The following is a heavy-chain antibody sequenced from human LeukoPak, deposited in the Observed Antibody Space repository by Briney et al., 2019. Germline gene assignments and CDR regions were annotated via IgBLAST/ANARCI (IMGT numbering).Heavy chain of an antibody. D-gene: IGHD6-19*01. CDR3: ARDFRYSSGWYWFDP. Sequence: PSETLSLTCTVSGGSINGFYWSWIRQPAGKGLEWIGRIYASGTTNYNPSLNGRVTMSVDTSKNQFSLKLHSVTAADTALYYCARDFRYSSGWYWFDPWGQGTLVTVSS. J-gene: IGHJ5*02. CDR2: IYASGTT. CDR1: GGSINGFY. V-gene: IGHV4-4*07.